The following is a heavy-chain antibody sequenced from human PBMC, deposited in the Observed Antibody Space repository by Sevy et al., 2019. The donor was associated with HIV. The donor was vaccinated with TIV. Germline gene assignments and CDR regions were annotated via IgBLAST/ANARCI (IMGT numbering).Heavy chain of an antibody. J-gene: IGHJ4*02. Sequence: SGPTLVKPTETLTLTCTVSGFSLSNARMGVSWIRQPPGKAREWLARIFSNDEKFYSTSLKSRLTISKDTSKSQVVLTMTNMDPMDTATYSCARIWAGPIDYRGQGTLVTVSS. CDR1: GFSLSNARMG. V-gene: IGHV2-26*01. CDR3: ARIWAGPIDY. CDR2: IFSNDEK.